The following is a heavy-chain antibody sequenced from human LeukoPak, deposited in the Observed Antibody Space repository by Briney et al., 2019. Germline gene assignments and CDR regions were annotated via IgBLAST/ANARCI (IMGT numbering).Heavy chain of an antibody. CDR1: EFAFSNAW. CDR2: IKQDGSEK. J-gene: IGHJ4*02. V-gene: IGHV3-7*04. CDR3: ARDFRDGYNNFDDY. D-gene: IGHD5-24*01. Sequence: GGSLRLSCAVSEFAFSNAWMSWVRQAPGKGLEWVANIKQDGSEKYYVDSVKGRFTISRDNAKNSLYLQMNSLRVEDTAVYYCARDFRDGYNNFDDYWGQGTLVTVSS.